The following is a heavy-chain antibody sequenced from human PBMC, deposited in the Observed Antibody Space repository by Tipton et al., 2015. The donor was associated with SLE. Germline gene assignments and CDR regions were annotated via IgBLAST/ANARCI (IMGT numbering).Heavy chain of an antibody. CDR2: IYTSGST. D-gene: IGHD3-16*01. J-gene: IGHJ3*02. V-gene: IGHV4-4*08. CDR3: PLYDYVWGYDAFDI. CDR1: GGSISSYY. Sequence: TLSLTCTVSGGSISSYYWGCIRQPPGKGLEWIGYIYTSGSTNYNPSLKSRVTISVDTSKNQFSLKLSSVTAADTAVYYCPLYDYVWGYDAFDIWGQGTMVTVSS.